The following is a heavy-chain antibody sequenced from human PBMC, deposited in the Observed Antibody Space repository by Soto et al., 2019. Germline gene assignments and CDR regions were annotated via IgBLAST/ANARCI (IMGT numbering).Heavy chain of an antibody. D-gene: IGHD5-12*01. J-gene: IGHJ6*02. V-gene: IGHV3-33*01. CDR2: IWYDGSNK. CDR3: ARDALRPPNYYYYYGMDV. CDR1: GFTFSSYG. Sequence: QVQLVESGGGVVQPERSLRLSCAASGFTFSSYGMHWVRQAPGKGLEWVAVIWYDGSNKYYADSVKGRFTISRDNSKNTLYLQMNSLRAEDTAVYYCARDALRPPNYYYYYGMDVWGQGTTVTVSS.